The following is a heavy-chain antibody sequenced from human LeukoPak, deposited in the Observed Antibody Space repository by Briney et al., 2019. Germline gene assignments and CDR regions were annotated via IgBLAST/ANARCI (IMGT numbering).Heavy chain of an antibody. CDR3: ARLAIDYYDSSGCVDY. CDR2: INHSGST. V-gene: IGHV4-34*01. J-gene: IGHJ4*02. Sequence: NPSETLSLTCAVYGGSFSGYYWSWIRQPPGKGLEWIGEINHSGSTNYNPSLKSRVTISVDTSKNQFSLKLSSVTAADTAVYYCARLAIDYYDSSGCVDYWGQGTLVTVSS. CDR1: GGSFSGYY. D-gene: IGHD3-22*01.